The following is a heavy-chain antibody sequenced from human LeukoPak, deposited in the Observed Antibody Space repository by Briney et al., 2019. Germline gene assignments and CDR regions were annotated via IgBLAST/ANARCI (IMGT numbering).Heavy chain of an antibody. CDR2: INPNSGGT. V-gene: IGHV1-2*02. CDR1: GYTFTGYY. Sequence: GASVKVSCKASGYTFTGYYMHWVRQAPGQGLEWMGWINPNSGGTNYAQKFQGRVTMTRDTSISTAYMELSRLRSDDTAIYYCAKYGSSWYVGWFDPWGQGTLVTVSS. D-gene: IGHD6-13*01. CDR3: AKYGSSWYVGWFDP. J-gene: IGHJ5*02.